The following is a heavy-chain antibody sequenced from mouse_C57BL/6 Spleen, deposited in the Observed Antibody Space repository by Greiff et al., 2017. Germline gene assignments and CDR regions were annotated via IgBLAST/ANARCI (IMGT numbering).Heavy chain of an antibody. Sequence: QVQLKQPGAELVRPGSSVKLSCKASGYTFTSYWMDWVKQRPGQGLEWIGNIYPSDSETHYNQKFKDKATLTVDKSSSTAYMQLSSLTSEDSAVYYCARSLGLFDYWGQGTTLTVSS. V-gene: IGHV1-61*01. CDR1: GYTFTSYW. D-gene: IGHD4-1*01. J-gene: IGHJ2*01. CDR3: ARSLGLFDY. CDR2: IYPSDSET.